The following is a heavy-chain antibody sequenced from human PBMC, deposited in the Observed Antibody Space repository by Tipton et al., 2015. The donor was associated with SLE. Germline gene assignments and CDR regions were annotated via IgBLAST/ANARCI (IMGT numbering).Heavy chain of an antibody. V-gene: IGHV3-23*01. CDR2: ISGRGGST. CDR3: TRASDYGANSGDY. Sequence: GSLRLSCGASGFTFSSYAMSWVRQAPGKGPEWVSAISGRGGSTYYADSVKGRFTISRDNSKNTLYLQMNSLKAEDTAVYYCTRASDYGANSGDYWGQGTLVTVSS. J-gene: IGHJ4*02. D-gene: IGHD4/OR15-4a*01. CDR1: GFTFSSYA.